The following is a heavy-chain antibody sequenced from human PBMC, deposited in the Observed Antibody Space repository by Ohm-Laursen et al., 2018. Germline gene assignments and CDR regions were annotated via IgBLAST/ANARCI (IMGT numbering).Heavy chain of an antibody. J-gene: IGHJ4*02. Sequence: SLRLSCAASGFTLSNYAMSWVRQAPGKGLEWVSGISGSGDSTYYADSVKGRFTISRDNSKNTLYLQMNSLRVEETAVYYCATCITMVRGVIDFDYWGQGTLVTVSS. CDR3: ATCITMVRGVIDFDY. CDR1: GFTLSNYA. CDR2: ISGSGDST. V-gene: IGHV3-23*01. D-gene: IGHD3-10*01.